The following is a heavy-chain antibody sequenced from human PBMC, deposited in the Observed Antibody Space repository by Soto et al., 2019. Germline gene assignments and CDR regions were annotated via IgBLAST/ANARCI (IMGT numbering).Heavy chain of an antibody. CDR3: ARAELPNYDFWSGYFFKGRWYFDL. Sequence: ASVKVSCKASGYTFTSYDINWVRQATGQGLEWMGWMNPNSGNTGYAQKFQGRVTMTRNTSISTAYMELSSLRSEDTAVYYCARAELPNYDFWSGYFFKGRWYFDLWGRGTLVTVSS. CDR1: GYTFTSYD. D-gene: IGHD3-3*01. V-gene: IGHV1-8*01. J-gene: IGHJ2*01. CDR2: MNPNSGNT.